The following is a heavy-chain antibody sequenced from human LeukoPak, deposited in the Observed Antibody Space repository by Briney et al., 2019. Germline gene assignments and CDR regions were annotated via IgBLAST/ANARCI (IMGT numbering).Heavy chain of an antibody. CDR2: IKTDGSEK. Sequence: GGSLRLSCVASGFTFRDSWMTWVRQIPGKGLEWVANIKTDGSEKYYVDSVKGGFTISRDNTRNSLYLQMSSLRVEDTAVFYCARGGTWWVDYWGQGTLVTVSS. D-gene: IGHD2-15*01. CDR3: ARGGTWWVDY. V-gene: IGHV3-7*01. J-gene: IGHJ4*02. CDR1: GFTFRDSW.